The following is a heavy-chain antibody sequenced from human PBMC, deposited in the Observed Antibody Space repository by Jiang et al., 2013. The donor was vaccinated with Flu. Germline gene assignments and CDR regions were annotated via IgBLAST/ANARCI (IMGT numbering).Heavy chain of an antibody. CDR3: AREASLNY. Sequence: PGLVKPSETLSLTCTVSGGPHGLLLLELDPAAHREGTRMDWAYVYQWDRQLQPSLRSRVTMSVDTSKNQFSLKLSSVTAADTAVYYCAREASLNYWGQGTLVTVSS. CDR1: GGPHGLLL. V-gene: IGHV4-4*07. CDR2: VYQWDR. J-gene: IGHJ4*02.